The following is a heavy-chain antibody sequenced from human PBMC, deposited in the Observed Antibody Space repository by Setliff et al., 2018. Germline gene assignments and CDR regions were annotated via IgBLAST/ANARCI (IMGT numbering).Heavy chain of an antibody. D-gene: IGHD3-10*01. Sequence: PGGSLRLSCTASGFSFSNCWVSWVRQAPGKGLEWLASINPHASEKYYVDSVRGRFTISRDNAKNSLSLQMNSLRTEDTAVYYCFGAGTCSYWGQGTLVTVSS. J-gene: IGHJ4*02. CDR2: INPHASEK. CDR3: FGAGTCSY. V-gene: IGHV3-7*01. CDR1: GFSFSNCW.